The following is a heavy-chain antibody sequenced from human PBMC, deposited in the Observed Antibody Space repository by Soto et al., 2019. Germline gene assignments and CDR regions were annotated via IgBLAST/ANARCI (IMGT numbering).Heavy chain of an antibody. Sequence: PGESLKISCKGSGYSFTSYWIGWVRQMPGKGLEWMGIIYPGDSDTRYSPSFQGQVTIPADKSISTAYLQWSSLKASDTDMYYCARHALPSYPSWFDPWGQGTLVTVSS. V-gene: IGHV5-51*01. CDR1: GYSFTSYW. D-gene: IGHD2-2*01. J-gene: IGHJ5*02. CDR2: IYPGDSDT. CDR3: ARHALPSYPSWFDP.